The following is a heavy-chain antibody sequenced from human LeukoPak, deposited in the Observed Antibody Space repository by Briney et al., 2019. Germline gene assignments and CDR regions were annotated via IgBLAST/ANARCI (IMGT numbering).Heavy chain of an antibody. CDR2: IYYSGST. CDR3: ALSRSPRTYYDILTGIPAHAFDI. CDR1: GGSISSSSYY. Sequence: PSETLSLTCTVSGGSISSSSYYWGWIRQPPGKGLEWTGSIYYSGSTYYNPSLKSRVTISVDTSKNQFSLKLSSVTAADTAVYYCALSRSPRTYYDILTGIPAHAFDIWGQGTMVTVSS. V-gene: IGHV4-39*01. J-gene: IGHJ3*02. D-gene: IGHD3-9*01.